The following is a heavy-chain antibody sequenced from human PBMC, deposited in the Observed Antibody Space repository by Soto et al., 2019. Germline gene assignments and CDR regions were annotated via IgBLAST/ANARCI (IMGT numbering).Heavy chain of an antibody. V-gene: IGHV4-31*03. CDR2: IYYSGST. D-gene: IGHD6-6*01. CDR1: GGSISSGGYY. Sequence: SGTLSLTCTVSGGSISSGGYYWSWIRQHPGKGLEWIGYIYYSGSTYYNPSLKSRVTISVDTSKNQLSLKLSSVTAADTAVYYCARVAIAASPEGVASWFDPWGQGTLVSLSS. CDR3: ARVAIAASPEGVASWFDP. J-gene: IGHJ5*02.